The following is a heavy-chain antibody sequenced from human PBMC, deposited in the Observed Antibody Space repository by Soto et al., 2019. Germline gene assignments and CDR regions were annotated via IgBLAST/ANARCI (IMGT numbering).Heavy chain of an antibody. Sequence: GGSLRLSCAASGFTFSSYAMSWVRQAPGKGLEWVSEISGSGDRTYYAGSVKGRFTISRENSKNTVYLQMSSLRGEDTAVYHCAKVGGVQGRPDWPVLHPWGQGIMVTVSS. CDR1: GFTFSSYA. CDR2: ISGSGDRT. D-gene: IGHD3-16*01. CDR3: AKVGGVQGRPDWPVLHP. J-gene: IGHJ5*02. V-gene: IGHV3-23*01.